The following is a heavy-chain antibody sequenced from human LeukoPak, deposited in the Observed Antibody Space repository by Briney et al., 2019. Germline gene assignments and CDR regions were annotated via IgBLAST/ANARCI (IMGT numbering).Heavy chain of an antibody. D-gene: IGHD3-10*01. CDR1: GFTVSTNY. J-gene: IGHJ4*02. V-gene: IGHV3-23*01. CDR2: ISISGYTT. CDR3: AKGYYGSGSYGWFDY. Sequence: GGSLRLSCEASGFTVSTNYMTWVRQAPGKGLEWVSSISISGYTTYYADSVKGRFTISRDNSKNTLYLQMNSLRAEDTAVYSCAKGYYGSGSYGWFDYWGQGTLVTVSS.